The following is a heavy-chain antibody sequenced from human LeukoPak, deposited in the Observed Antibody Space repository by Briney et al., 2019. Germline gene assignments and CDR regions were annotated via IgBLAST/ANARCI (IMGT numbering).Heavy chain of an antibody. J-gene: IGHJ4*02. Sequence: SETLSLTCTVSGDSITNNACYWGWIRQTPGGELGWIGSIFHRGNTFYDPSLKSRVTISVDTSKNQFSLKVDSVTAADTAVYYCARYFVAGHYFDYWGQGALVPVST. CDR2: IFHRGNT. V-gene: IGHV4-39*01. CDR1: GDSITNNACY. CDR3: ARYFVAGHYFDY. D-gene: IGHD6-19*01.